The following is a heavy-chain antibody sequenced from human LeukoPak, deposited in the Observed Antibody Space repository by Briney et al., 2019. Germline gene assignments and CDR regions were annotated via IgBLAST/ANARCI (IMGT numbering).Heavy chain of an antibody. D-gene: IGHD2-2*01. CDR3: ARHYLSDGILSTFDP. CDR1: GGSISSSPYY. V-gene: IGHV4-39*01. Sequence: PSGTLSLTCTVSGGSISSSPYYWGWIRQPPGKGLEWIGTIYYRGSTYSNPSLNSRVTISLDTSKNQFSLRLRSVTAADTALYYCARHYLSDGILSTFDPWGQGTLVTVSS. CDR2: IYYRGST. J-gene: IGHJ5*02.